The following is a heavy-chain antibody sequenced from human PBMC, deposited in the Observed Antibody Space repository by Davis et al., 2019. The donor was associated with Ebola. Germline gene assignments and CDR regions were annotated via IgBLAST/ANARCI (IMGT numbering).Heavy chain of an antibody. CDR3: ARASRNYYGSGNYYSEFDL. J-gene: IGHJ2*01. V-gene: IGHV3-74*01. D-gene: IGHD3-10*01. CDR1: GFTLSDYW. Sequence: GESLKISCAASGFTLSDYWMHWVRQAPGKGLVWISRLNSAGTDTSYAGSVKGRFTISRDNAKDTLHLQMNSLRVEDTAVYYCARASRNYYGSGNYYSEFDLWGRGTLVTVSS. CDR2: LNSAGTDT.